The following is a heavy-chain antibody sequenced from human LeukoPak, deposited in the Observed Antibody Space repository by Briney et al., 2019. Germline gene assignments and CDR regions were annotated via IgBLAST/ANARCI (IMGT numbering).Heavy chain of an antibody. CDR1: GYTFTSYG. CDR3: ARFGGSGWYYYYYMDV. D-gene: IGHD6-19*01. CDR2: ISAYNGNT. V-gene: IGHV1-18*01. J-gene: IGHJ6*03. Sequence: GESLKISCKVSGYTFTSYGISWVRQAPGQGLEWMGWISAYNGNTNYAQKLQGRVTMTTDTSTSTAYMELRSLRSDDTAVYYCARFGGSGWYYYYYMDVWGKGTTVTISS.